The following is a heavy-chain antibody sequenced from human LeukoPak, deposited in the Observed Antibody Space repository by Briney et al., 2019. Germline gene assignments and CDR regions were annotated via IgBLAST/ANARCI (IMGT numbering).Heavy chain of an antibody. V-gene: IGHV4-38-2*01. CDR3: ARCSYGSYFDY. J-gene: IGHJ4*02. CDR2: IYHSGST. CDR1: GYSNISGYY. Sequence: PSETLSLTCAVSGYSNISGYYWGWIRQPPGKGLEWIGSIYHSGSTYYNPSLKSRVTISVDTSKNQFSLKLSSVTAADTAVYYCARCSYGSYFDYWGQGTLVTVSS. D-gene: IGHD5-18*01.